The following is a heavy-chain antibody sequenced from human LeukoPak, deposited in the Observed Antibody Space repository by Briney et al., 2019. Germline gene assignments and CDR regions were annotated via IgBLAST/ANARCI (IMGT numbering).Heavy chain of an antibody. CDR1: GFTFSSYS. D-gene: IGHD2-21*01. CDR3: AKGQRSDSYYSPGDY. J-gene: IGHJ4*02. V-gene: IGHV3-21*04. Sequence: PGGSLRLSCAASGFTFSSYSMNWVRQAPGKGLEWVSSISSSSSYIYYADSVKGRFTISRDNSKNTLYLQMDGLRAEDTAVYYCAKGQRSDSYYSPGDYWGQGTLVTVSS. CDR2: ISSSSSYI.